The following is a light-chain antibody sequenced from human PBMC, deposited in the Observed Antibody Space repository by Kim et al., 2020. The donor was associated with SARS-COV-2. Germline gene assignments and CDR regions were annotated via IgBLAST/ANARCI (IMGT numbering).Light chain of an antibody. CDR1: AWPKQY. CDR2: KDP. CDR3: QSADLTGTFYV. V-gene: IGLV3-25*03. J-gene: IGLJ1*01. Sequence: PVQPARLTCSGDAWPKQYAYWYQHKRGQAPLHVIYKDPETPAGIPERFSGSSSGTTVTLTITAAQTEDEADYYCQSADLTGTFYVFGTRTKVTVL.